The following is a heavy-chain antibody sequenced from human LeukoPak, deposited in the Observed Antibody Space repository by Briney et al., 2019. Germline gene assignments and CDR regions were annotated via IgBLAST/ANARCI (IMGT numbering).Heavy chain of an antibody. CDR1: GFTFDDYG. J-gene: IGHJ3*02. D-gene: IGHD3-3*01. V-gene: IGHV3-20*04. Sequence: GGSLRLSCAASGFTFDDYGMGWVRQAPGKGLEWVSGINWNGGSTVYADSVKGRFTISRDNATNSLYLQMNSLRAEDTALYYCARVYHDFWSGYYTPDAFDIWGQGTMVTVSS. CDR3: ARVYHDFWSGYYTPDAFDI. CDR2: INWNGGST.